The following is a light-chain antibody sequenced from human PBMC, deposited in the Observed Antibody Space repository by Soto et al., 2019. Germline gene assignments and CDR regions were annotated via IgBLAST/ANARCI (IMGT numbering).Light chain of an antibody. CDR1: QSLLHTNGYNY. CDR3: MQALQTRPRT. J-gene: IGKJ1*01. CDR2: LGS. Sequence: DIVMTQSPLSLPVTPGEPASISCRSSQSLLHTNGYNYLDWYLKKPGQSPQLLIYLGSNRASGVPDRFSGRGSGTDFTLKISRVEAEDVGVYYCMQALQTRPRTFGQGTKVEIK. V-gene: IGKV2-28*01.